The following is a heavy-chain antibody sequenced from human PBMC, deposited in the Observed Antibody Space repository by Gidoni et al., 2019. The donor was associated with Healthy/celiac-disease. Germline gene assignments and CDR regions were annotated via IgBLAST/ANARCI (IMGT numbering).Heavy chain of an antibody. CDR1: GRSFIGYY. Sequence: QVQLPQCGAGLLKPSETLSLPCAVSGRSFIGYYWSWIRQPPGKGLEWIGESNHSGSTNYNPSLKSRITISVDTSKNQFSLKLSSVTAADTAVYYCARGGYDYIWGSYRMVGFFDYWGQGTLVTVSS. D-gene: IGHD3-16*02. V-gene: IGHV4-34*01. CDR2: SNHSGST. J-gene: IGHJ4*02. CDR3: ARGGYDYIWGSYRMVGFFDY.